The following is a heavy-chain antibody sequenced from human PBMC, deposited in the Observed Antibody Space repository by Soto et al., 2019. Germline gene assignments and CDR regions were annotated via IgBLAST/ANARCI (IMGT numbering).Heavy chain of an antibody. Sequence: QVQLVQSGAEVKKPGSSVKVSCKASGGTFSSYAISWVRQAPGQGLEWMGGIIPIFGTANYAQKFQGRVTNTADESTSTAYMELSSLRSEDTTVYYCARAPRYCSGGSCYLESYYYYYYGMDVWGQGTTVTVSS. J-gene: IGHJ6*02. D-gene: IGHD2-15*01. CDR1: GGTFSSYA. V-gene: IGHV1-69*01. CDR2: IIPIFGTA. CDR3: ARAPRYCSGGSCYLESYYYYYYGMDV.